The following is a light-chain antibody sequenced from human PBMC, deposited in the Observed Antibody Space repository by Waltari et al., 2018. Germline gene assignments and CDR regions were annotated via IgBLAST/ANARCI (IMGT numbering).Light chain of an antibody. CDR1: SSDVGDFNY. J-gene: IGLJ2*01. CDR3: TSYTRGSTF. Sequence: QTALTQPASVSGSPGQSITISCTGTSSDVGDFNYVSWYQQHPGKAPKLIIYDVSYRHSGVSNRFSGSKSGNTASLSISGLQAEDEADYYCTSYTRGSTFFGGGTRLTVL. CDR2: DVS. V-gene: IGLV2-14*03.